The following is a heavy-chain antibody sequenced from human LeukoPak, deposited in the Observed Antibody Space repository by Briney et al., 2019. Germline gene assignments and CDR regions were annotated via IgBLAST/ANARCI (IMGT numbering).Heavy chain of an antibody. J-gene: IGHJ6*03. V-gene: IGHV3-23*01. D-gene: IGHD1-14*01. CDR1: GFSFDNCA. Sequence: PGGSLSLSCAVCGFSFDNCAMTWVRQAPGKGLEWVSSIVGDASKMYYADSVKGRFTISSDGSRNMLFLHMSRLRAEDTAIYYCARQPYNYYYLDVWGKGTTVTVFS. CDR3: ARQPYNYYYLDV. CDR2: IVGDASKM.